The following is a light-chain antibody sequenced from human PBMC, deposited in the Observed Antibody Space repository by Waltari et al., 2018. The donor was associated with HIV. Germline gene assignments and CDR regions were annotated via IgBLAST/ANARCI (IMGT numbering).Light chain of an antibody. J-gene: IGLJ3*02. CDR2: GVN. CDR1: YGDVGSFYL. CDR3: NSFTDTDTLV. Sequence: QSALTQPASLSGPPGHPVTISCTGTYGDVGSFYLVPCYQQYPGRAPQLIIYGVNSRPSVVSDRFSGSKFGNTASLTISGLRADDEADYYCNSFTDTDTLVFGGGTRLTVL. V-gene: IGLV2-14*03.